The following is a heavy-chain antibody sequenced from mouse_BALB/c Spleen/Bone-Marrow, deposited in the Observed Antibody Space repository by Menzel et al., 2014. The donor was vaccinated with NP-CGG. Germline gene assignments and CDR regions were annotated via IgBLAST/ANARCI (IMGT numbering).Heavy chain of an antibody. CDR1: GYSITSDYA. Sequence: VQLKESGPGLVKPSQSLSLTCTVTGYSITSDYAWSWIRQFPGNELEWMGYISYSGSTSYNPSLKSRISITRDTSKNQFFLQLNSVTTEDTATYYCARYSSGTYYAMDYWGQGTSVTVSS. D-gene: IGHD3-1*01. J-gene: IGHJ4*01. CDR2: ISYSGST. CDR3: ARYSSGTYYAMDY. V-gene: IGHV3-2*02.